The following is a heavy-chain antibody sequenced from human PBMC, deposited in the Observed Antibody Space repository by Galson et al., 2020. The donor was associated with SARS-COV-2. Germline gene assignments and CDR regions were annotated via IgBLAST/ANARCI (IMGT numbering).Heavy chain of an antibody. V-gene: IGHV1-69*13. CDR3: ARSWGRRWGDYCSSTSCYCGSGWFDP. D-gene: IGHD2-2*01. CDR2: IIPILGTP. Sequence: SVKVSCKASGGTFSSYAISWVRQAPGQGLEWMGGIIPILGTPNHAQKFQGRVTITADEPTSTAYMELSSLRSEDTAVYYCARSWGRRWGDYCSSTSCYCGSGWFDPWGQETLFTVSS. J-gene: IGHJ5*02. CDR1: GGTFSSYA.